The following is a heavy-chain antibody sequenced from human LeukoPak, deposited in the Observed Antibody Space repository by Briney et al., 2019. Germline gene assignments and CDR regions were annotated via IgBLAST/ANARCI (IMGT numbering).Heavy chain of an antibody. CDR3: ARDPAPEDN. CDR2: ITSRSDI. D-gene: IGHD1-14*01. CDR1: GFTFSTYT. J-gene: IGHJ4*02. Sequence: GGSLRLSCAASGFTFSTYTMNWVRQAPGKGLEWVSSITSRSDIYYADSVRGRFTISRDNAKNSLYLQMNSLRAEDTAVYYSARDPAPEDNWGQGTLVTVSS. V-gene: IGHV3-21*01.